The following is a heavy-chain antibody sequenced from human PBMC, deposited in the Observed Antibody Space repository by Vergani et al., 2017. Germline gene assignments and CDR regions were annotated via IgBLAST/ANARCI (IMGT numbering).Heavy chain of an antibody. Sequence: EVQLVESGGGLVQPGGSLRLSCAASGFTFSSYEMNWVRQAPGKGLEWVSYISCSGSTIYYADSVKGRFTISRDNAKNSLYLQMNSLRAEDTAVYYCARGDDFWSGYLIFDYWGQGTLVTVSS. CDR1: GFTFSSYE. J-gene: IGHJ4*02. CDR2: ISCSGSTI. CDR3: ARGDDFWSGYLIFDY. D-gene: IGHD3-3*01. V-gene: IGHV3-48*03.